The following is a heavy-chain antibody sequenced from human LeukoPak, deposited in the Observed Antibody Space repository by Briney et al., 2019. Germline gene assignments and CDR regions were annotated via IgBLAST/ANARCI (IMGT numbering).Heavy chain of an antibody. D-gene: IGHD4-17*01. V-gene: IGHV3-23*01. Sequence: GGSLRLSCAASGFTFSSDAMSWVRQAPGKGLEWVSAISGSGGSTYYADSVKGRFTISRDNSKNTLYLQMNSLRAEDTAVYYCATGSHELVTTNNWGQGTLVTVSS. CDR2: ISGSGGST. CDR1: GFTFSSDA. J-gene: IGHJ4*02. CDR3: ATGSHELVTTNN.